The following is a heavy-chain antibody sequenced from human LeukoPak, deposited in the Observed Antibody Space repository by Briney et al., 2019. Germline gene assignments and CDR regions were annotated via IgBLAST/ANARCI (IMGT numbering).Heavy chain of an antibody. V-gene: IGHV4-39*01. D-gene: IGHD5-12*01. J-gene: IGHJ6*03. CDR2: IYYSGST. CDR1: GGSISSSSYY. Sequence: PSETLSLTCTVSGGSISSSSYYWGWIRQPPGKGLEWIGSIYYSGSTYYNPSLKSRVTISVDTSKNQFSLKLSSVTAADTAVYYCARHIRGYSGYVAYYYYMDVWGKGTTVTVSS. CDR3: ARHIRGYSGYVAYYYYMDV.